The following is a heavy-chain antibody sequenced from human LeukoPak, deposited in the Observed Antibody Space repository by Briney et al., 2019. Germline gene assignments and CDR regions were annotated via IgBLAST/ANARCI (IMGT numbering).Heavy chain of an antibody. Sequence: GGSLRLSCAASGFTFSDYSMNWARQAPGKGLEWVSFISSSSSTIYYADSVKGRFTISRDNAQNSVYLQMNSLRAEDTAVYYCARETRRGTNFDYWGQGTQVTVSS. CDR1: GFTFSDYS. CDR3: ARETRRGTNFDY. J-gene: IGHJ4*02. CDR2: ISSSSSTI. V-gene: IGHV3-48*01.